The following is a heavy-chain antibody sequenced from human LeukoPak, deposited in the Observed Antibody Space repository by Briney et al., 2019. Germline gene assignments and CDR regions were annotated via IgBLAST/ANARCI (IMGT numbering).Heavy chain of an antibody. Sequence: ASVKVSCKASGFTFTTSAMQWVRQARGQRLEWIGWIVVGSGNTNYAQKFQERVTITRDMSTSTAYMELSSLGSEDTAVYYCAAAYRYFYDRGGYFDYWGQGTLVTVSS. J-gene: IGHJ4*02. V-gene: IGHV1-58*02. D-gene: IGHD3-22*01. CDR3: AAAYRYFYDRGGYFDY. CDR1: GFTFTTSA. CDR2: IVVGSGNT.